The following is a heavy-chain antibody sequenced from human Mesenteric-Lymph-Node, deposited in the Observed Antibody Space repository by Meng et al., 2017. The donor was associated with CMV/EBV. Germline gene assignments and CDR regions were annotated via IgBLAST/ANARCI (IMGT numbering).Heavy chain of an antibody. V-gene: IGHV3-23*01. J-gene: IGHJ4*02. D-gene: IGHD6-6*01. Sequence: GGSLRLSCVASGFTFSSYAMSWVRQAPGKGLEWVSGISGSGGGTYYADSVKGRFTISRDNSKNTLYLQMNSLRAEDTAVYYCARGQLVLDYCGQGTLVTVSS. CDR1: GFTFSSYA. CDR3: ARGQLVLDY. CDR2: ISGSGGGT.